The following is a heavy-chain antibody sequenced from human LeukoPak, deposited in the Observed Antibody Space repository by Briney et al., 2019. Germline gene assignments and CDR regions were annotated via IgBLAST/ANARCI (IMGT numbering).Heavy chain of an antibody. J-gene: IGHJ4*02. CDR1: GGSFSGYY. CDR2: INHSGST. V-gene: IGHV4-34*01. Sequence: PSETLSLTCAVYGGSFSGYYWSWIRQPPGKGLEWIGEINHSGSTNYNPSLKSRVTVSVDTSKNQFSLKLSSVTAADTAVYYCARVTRDGDYFDYWGQGTLVTVSS. CDR3: ARVTRDGDYFDY. D-gene: IGHD4-17*01.